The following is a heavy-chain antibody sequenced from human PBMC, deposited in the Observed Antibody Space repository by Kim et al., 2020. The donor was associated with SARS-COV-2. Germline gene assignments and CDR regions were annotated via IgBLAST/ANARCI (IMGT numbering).Heavy chain of an antibody. J-gene: IGHJ4*02. CDR3: ARGVWIQLWLSGGEIDY. D-gene: IGHD5-18*01. CDR2: IYYSGST. V-gene: IGHV4-39*01. Sequence: SETLSLTCTVPGGSISSSSYYWGWIRQPPGKGLEWIGSIYYSGSTYYNPSLKSRVTISVDTSKNQFSLKLSSVTAADTAVYYCARGVWIQLWLSGGEIDYWGQGTLVTVSS. CDR1: GGSISSSSYY.